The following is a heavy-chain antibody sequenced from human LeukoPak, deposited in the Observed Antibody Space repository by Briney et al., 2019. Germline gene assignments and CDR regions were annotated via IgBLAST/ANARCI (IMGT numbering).Heavy chain of an antibody. Sequence: ASVKVSCKASGYTVSIYYLHWVRQAPGQGPEWMGRINPSGGSPIYAQRFQDRVSMTRDMSASTVYMELSSLRSEDTAIYYCARELTTGMYFFDYWGQGTLVTVSS. J-gene: IGHJ4*02. CDR1: GYTVSIYY. D-gene: IGHD1-1*01. CDR3: ARELTTGMYFFDY. CDR2: INPSGGSP. V-gene: IGHV1-46*01.